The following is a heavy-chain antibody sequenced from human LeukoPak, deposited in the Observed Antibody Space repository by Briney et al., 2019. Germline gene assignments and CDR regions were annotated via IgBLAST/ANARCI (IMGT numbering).Heavy chain of an antibody. CDR3: ARRPHYYYFYYMDV. J-gene: IGHJ6*03. V-gene: IGHV3-30*12. Sequence: LSGGSLRLSCVVSGLTFSGSGMHWVRQAPGKGLEWVTFIQYDGRTKYYTDSVKGRFIISRDNSKNTLYLQMNSLRAEDTAVYYCARRPHYYYFYYMDVWGKGTTVTVSS. CDR1: GLTFSGSG. CDR2: IQYDGRTK.